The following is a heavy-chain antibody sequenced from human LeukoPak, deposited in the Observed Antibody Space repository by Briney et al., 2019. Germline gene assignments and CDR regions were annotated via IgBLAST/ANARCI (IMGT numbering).Heavy chain of an antibody. D-gene: IGHD5-12*01. CDR3: AKDLGGYAPLDY. V-gene: IGHV3-21*01. CDR2: ISSSSSYI. Sequence: GGSLRLSCAASGFTFSSYSMNWVRQAPGKGLEWVSSISSSSSYIYYADSVKGRFTISRDNAKNSLYLQMNSLRAEDTAVYYCAKDLGGYAPLDYWGQGTLVTVSS. CDR1: GFTFSSYS. J-gene: IGHJ4*02.